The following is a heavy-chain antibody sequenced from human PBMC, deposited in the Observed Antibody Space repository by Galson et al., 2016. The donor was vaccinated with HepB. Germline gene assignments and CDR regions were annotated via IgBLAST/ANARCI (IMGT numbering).Heavy chain of an antibody. V-gene: IGHV1-46*01. CDR3: ARDGKYDYYGMDV. D-gene: IGHD1-26*01. CDR1: GYTFTNYY. Sequence: SVKVSCKASGYTFTNYYMHWVRQAPGRGLEWMGIIHPSGGSTRYAQKFQDRVTMTRDTSTTTVYMEVSSLRSEDTAVYYCARDGKYDYYGMDVWGQGTTVTVSS. CDR2: IHPSGGST. J-gene: IGHJ6*02.